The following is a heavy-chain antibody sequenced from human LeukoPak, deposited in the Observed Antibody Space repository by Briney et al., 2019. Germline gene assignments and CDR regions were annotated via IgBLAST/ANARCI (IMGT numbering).Heavy chain of an antibody. Sequence: GGSLRLSCAASGLTFSSYEMNWVRQAPGKGLEWVSYISSSGSTIYYADSVKGRFTISRDNAKNSLYLQMNSLRAEDTAVYYCARDHYYDFWSGPNAFDYWGQGTLVTVSS. D-gene: IGHD3-3*01. V-gene: IGHV3-48*03. CDR3: ARDHYYDFWSGPNAFDY. CDR1: GLTFSSYE. J-gene: IGHJ4*02. CDR2: ISSSGSTI.